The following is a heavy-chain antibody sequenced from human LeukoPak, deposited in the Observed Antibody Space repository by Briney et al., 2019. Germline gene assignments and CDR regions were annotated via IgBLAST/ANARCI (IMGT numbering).Heavy chain of an antibody. V-gene: IGHV3-7*01. J-gene: IGHJ6*03. CDR2: IKQDGSEK. D-gene: IGHD1-26*01. CDR3: ARSGSYFGYYYYMDV. Sequence: GGSLRLSCAASGFTFSSYWMRWARQAPGKGLEWVANIKQDGSEKYYVDSVKGRFTISRDNAKNSLYLQMNSLRAEDTAVYYCARSGSYFGYYYYMDVWGKGTTVTVSS. CDR1: GFTFSSYW.